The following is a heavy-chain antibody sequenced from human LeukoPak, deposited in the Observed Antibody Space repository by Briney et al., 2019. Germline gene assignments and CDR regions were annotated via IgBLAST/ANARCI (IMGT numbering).Heavy chain of an antibody. D-gene: IGHD3-22*01. CDR3: ARDGSYYYDSSGYYGQVDY. Sequence: SQTLSLTCAIYGDSVSSNSAACNWIRQSPSRGLEWLGRTYYRSKWHNDYAVSVKSRITINPDTSKNQFSLQLNSVTPEDTAVYYCARDGSYYYDSSGYYGQVDYWGQGTLVTVSS. CDR2: TYYRSKWHN. V-gene: IGHV6-1*01. CDR1: GDSVSSNSAA. J-gene: IGHJ4*02.